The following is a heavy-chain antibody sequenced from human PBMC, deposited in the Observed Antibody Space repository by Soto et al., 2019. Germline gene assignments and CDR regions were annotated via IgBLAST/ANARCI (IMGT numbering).Heavy chain of an antibody. CDR1: GGTFTTSS. D-gene: IGHD7-27*01. V-gene: IGHV1-69*01. CDR2: IIPIFSKT. CDR3: ATDVVRSTGGDY. J-gene: IGHJ4*02. Sequence: QVQLVQSGAEVKELGSSVKVSCKTSGGTFTTSSFVWVRQGPGQGLEWMGGIIPIFSKTNFAPKFQGRVTFTADGSTRTVYMELISLRSEDTAIYYCATDVVRSTGGDYWGQGTLVIGSS.